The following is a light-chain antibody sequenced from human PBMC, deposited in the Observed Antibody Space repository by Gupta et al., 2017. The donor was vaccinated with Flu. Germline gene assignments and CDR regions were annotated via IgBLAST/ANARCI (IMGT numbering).Light chain of an antibody. CDR3: QEWDSSTTYV. Sequence: SYALTQPPSVSVSPGQTASIPCSGDKLGNKYACWYQQKPGQAPVLVIYQDTKRPSGIPERFSGSNSGNTATLTXSXTQAMDXADYYCQEWDSSTTYVFGPGTKVTVL. V-gene: IGLV3-1*01. J-gene: IGLJ1*01. CDR2: QDT. CDR1: KLGNKY.